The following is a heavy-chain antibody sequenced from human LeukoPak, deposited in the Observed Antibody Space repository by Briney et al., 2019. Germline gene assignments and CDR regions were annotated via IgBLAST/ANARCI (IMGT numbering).Heavy chain of an antibody. CDR3: AKGARDGSPA. J-gene: IGHJ5*02. CDR1: GFTFSSYG. CDR2: IRYDGSNK. D-gene: IGHD5-24*01. V-gene: IGHV3-30*02. Sequence: GGSLRLSCAASGFTFSSYGMHWVRQAPGKGLEWVAFIRYDGSNKYYADSVKGRFTISRDNSKNTVYLQVNSLRAEDTAVYYCAKGARDGSPAWGQGTLVTVSS.